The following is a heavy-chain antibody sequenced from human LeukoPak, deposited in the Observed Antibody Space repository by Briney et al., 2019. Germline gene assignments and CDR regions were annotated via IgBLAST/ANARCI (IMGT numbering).Heavy chain of an antibody. V-gene: IGHV3-74*01. CDR1: GFTFTNYW. J-gene: IGHJ4*02. CDR2: INNHGTDT. Sequence: GGSLRLSCTASGFTFTNYWIHWVRQAPGKGLVWVSRINNHGTDTFYADSVKGRFTISRDNAKNTVYLQMDGLRADDTAVYYCAGDSATAYGDYLPRWGQGNLVIVSS. CDR3: AGDSATAYGDYLPR. D-gene: IGHD4-17*01.